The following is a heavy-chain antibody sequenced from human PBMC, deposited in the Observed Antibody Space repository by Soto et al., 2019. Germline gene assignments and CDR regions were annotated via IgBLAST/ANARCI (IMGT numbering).Heavy chain of an antibody. J-gene: IGHJ3*02. D-gene: IGHD5-12*01. Sequence: QVKLVQSGAEVKKPGASVKVSCKASGYSFITSYYMHWVRQAPGQGLEWMGIINPTGSMTKYSQRFQGRRTMTGDTSTSTDYMELTTLTSEDTAVYFCARDTGYDHDAFDIWGQGTMVTVSS. CDR3: ARDTGYDHDAFDI. CDR1: GYSFITSYY. CDR2: INPTGSMT. V-gene: IGHV1-46*01.